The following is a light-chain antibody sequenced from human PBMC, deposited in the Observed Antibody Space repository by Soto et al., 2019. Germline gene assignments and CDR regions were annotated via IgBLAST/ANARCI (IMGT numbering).Light chain of an antibody. J-gene: IGKJ5*01. CDR2: DAS. V-gene: IGKV3-20*01. CDR3: QQYGSTRIT. CDR1: QSVSSSY. Sequence: EIVLTQSPGTLSLSPGERATLSCRASQSVSSSYLAWYQQKPGQAPRLLIYDASSRATGIPDRFSGSGSGTDFTLTNSRLEPEDFAVYYCQQYGSTRITFGQGTRLEIK.